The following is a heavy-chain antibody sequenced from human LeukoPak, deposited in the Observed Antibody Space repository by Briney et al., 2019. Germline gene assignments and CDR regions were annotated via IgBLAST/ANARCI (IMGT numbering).Heavy chain of an antibody. V-gene: IGHV4-39*07. J-gene: IGHJ6*03. CDR3: ARDFSSSSTVYYYYYMDV. CDR2: IYYSGTT. D-gene: IGHD6-6*01. CDR1: GGSISSRTYY. Sequence: DPSETLSLTCTVSGGSISSRTYYWGWIRQPPGKGLEWIGTIYYSGTTYYNPSLKSRVTISLDTSKNQFSLKLSSVTAADTAIYYCARDFSSSSTVYYYYYMDVWGKGTTVTVSS.